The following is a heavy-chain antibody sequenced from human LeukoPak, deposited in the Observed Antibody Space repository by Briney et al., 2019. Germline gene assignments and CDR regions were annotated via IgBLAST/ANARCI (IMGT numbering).Heavy chain of an antibody. Sequence: GGSLRLSCAASGFTFSTYWMTWVRQAPGKGLEWVAHIKEDGSETYYVDSVKGRFTISRDNAKNSLYLQMNSLRAEDTAVYYCARAQYDFWSGYYTALDYWGQGTLVTVSS. V-gene: IGHV3-7*01. CDR1: GFTFSTYW. J-gene: IGHJ4*02. CDR2: IKEDGSET. D-gene: IGHD3-3*01. CDR3: ARAQYDFWSGYYTALDY.